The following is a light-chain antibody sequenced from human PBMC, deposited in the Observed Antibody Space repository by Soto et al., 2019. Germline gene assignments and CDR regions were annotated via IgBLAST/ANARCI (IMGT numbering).Light chain of an antibody. CDR2: DVS. CDR1: SSDIGAYDY. J-gene: IGLJ1*01. Sequence: QSVLTQPASVSGSPGQSITISCTGTSSDIGAYDYVSWYQQHPGGVPKLLIYDVSSRPSGVSSRFSGSKSGNTASLTISLLQSDDEADYHCSSFADSSVLDYAFGGAAKVTAL. V-gene: IGLV2-14*03. CDR3: SSFADSSVLDYA.